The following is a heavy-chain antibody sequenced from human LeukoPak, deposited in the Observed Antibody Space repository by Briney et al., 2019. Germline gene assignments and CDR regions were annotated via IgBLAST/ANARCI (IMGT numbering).Heavy chain of an antibody. D-gene: IGHD1-26*01. V-gene: IGHV1-69*13. Sequence: SVKVSCKASVGSFSSYAISWVRQAPGQGLEWMGGIIPILGTANYAQKFQGRVTITADESTSTTYMDLSSLRSEDTAVYYCARSYRSYYYYYMDVWGKGTTVTISS. CDR2: IIPILGTA. J-gene: IGHJ6*03. CDR3: ARSYRSYYYYYMDV. CDR1: VGSFSSYA.